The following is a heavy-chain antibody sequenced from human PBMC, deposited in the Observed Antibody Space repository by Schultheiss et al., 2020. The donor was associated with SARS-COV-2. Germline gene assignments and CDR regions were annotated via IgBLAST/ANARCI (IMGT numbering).Heavy chain of an antibody. D-gene: IGHD1-26*01. V-gene: IGHV4-4*02. J-gene: IGHJ6*02. CDR2: INHSGST. CDR3: ATWDLGYYGMDV. CDR1: GGSISSSNR. Sequence: SETLSLTCAVSGGSISSSNRWSWIRQPPGKGLEWIGEINHSGSTNYNPSLKSRVTISVDTSKNQFSLKLSSVTAADTAVYYCATWDLGYYGMDVWGQGTTVTVSS.